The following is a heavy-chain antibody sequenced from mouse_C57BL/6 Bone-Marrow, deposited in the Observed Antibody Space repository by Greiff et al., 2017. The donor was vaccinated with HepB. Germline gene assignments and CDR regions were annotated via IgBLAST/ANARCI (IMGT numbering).Heavy chain of an antibody. D-gene: IGHD3-2*02. V-gene: IGHV3-6*01. CDR1: GYDSTSGEY. Sequence: GYDSTSGEYGNGSRQRTGNKREWMGDRSDEGSNNYNPSLKNRISITRDTSKNQFFLKLNSVTTEGTATYYCAREGEQLRSAWFAYWGQGTLVTVS. J-gene: IGHJ3*01. CDR3: AREGEQLRSAWFAY. CDR2: RSDEGSN.